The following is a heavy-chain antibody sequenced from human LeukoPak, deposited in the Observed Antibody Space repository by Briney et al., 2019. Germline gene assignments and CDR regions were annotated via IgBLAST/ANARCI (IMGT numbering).Heavy chain of an antibody. J-gene: IGHJ5*02. V-gene: IGHV1-18*01. CDR1: GYTFTTYG. CDR3: ATDRGGSGYYLEGWFDP. D-gene: IGHD5-12*01. CDR2: ISAYNNNT. Sequence: ASVKVSCKASGYTFTTYGISWVRQAPGQGLEWMGWISAYNNNTKYAQKFQGRVTMTTDTSTSTAYMELRSLRSDDTAVYYCATDRGGSGYYLEGWFDPWGQGTLVTVSS.